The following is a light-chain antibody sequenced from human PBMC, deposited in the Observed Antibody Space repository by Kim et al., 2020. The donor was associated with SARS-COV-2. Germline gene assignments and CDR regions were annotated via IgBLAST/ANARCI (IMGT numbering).Light chain of an antibody. Sequence: SYELTQPPSVSVGSGQTARLSCDGKNIGSKSVHWYQQKTGQAPVLVISHDSDRPPGIPGRIFGSNSGTTATLIITRVEAGDEAGYYCQVWDSSSDRPVFGGGTQLTVL. CDR2: HDS. CDR3: QVWDSSSDRPV. V-gene: IGLV3-21*04. J-gene: IGLJ3*02. CDR1: NIGSKS.